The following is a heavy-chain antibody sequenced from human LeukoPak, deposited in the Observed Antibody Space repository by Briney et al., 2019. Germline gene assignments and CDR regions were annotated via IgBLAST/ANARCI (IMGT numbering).Heavy chain of an antibody. V-gene: IGHV4-39*07. CDR1: GGSISSSKYY. J-gene: IGHJ5*02. Sequence: SETLSLTCTVSGGSISSSKYYWGWIRQPPGKGLEWIGSISYSGSTYHNPSLKSRVTISVDTSKNQFSLKLSSVTAADTAVYYCARVPQQWLSGFDPWGQGTLVTVSS. D-gene: IGHD6-19*01. CDR2: ISYSGST. CDR3: ARVPQQWLSGFDP.